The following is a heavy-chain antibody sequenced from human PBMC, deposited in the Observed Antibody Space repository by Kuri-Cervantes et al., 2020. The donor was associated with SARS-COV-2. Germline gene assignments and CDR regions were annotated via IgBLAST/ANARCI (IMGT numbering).Heavy chain of an antibody. CDR2: INHSGST. CDR3: ARGAYYDFWSGYYPAYYFDY. CDR1: GGSISGYY. V-gene: IGHV4-34*01. D-gene: IGHD3-3*01. J-gene: IGHJ4*02. Sequence: ESLKISCTVSGGSISGYYWSWIRQPPGKGLEWIGEINHSGSTNYNPSLKSRVTISVDTSKNQFSLKLSSVTAADTAVYYCARGAYYDFWSGYYPAYYFDYWGQGTLVTVSS.